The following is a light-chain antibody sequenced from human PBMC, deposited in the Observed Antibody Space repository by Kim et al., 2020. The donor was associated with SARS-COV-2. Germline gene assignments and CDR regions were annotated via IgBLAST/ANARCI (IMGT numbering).Light chain of an antibody. CDR2: GAS. CDR3: LQHSTYPIT. V-gene: IGKV1-17*01. J-gene: IGKJ5*01. CDR1: QGIRND. Sequence: ASVGDRVTITFRASQGIRNDLGWYQQDPGRAHKRLIYGASSLQSGVPSRFSGSGSGTEFTLTISSVRPEDYATYFCLQHSTYPITFGQGTRLEIK.